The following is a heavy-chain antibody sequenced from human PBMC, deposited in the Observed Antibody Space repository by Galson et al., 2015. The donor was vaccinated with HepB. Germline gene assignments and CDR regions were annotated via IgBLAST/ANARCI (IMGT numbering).Heavy chain of an antibody. V-gene: IGHV3-7*03. J-gene: IGHJ6*02. Sequence: SLRLSCAASGFTFSSYWMSWVRQAPGKGLEWVANIKQDGSEKYYVDSVKGRFTISRDNAKNSLYLQMNSLRAEDTAVYYCARNYDFWSGYYPYYYYGMDVWGQGTTVTVSS. CDR1: GFTFSSYW. CDR2: IKQDGSEK. CDR3: ARNYDFWSGYYPYYYYGMDV. D-gene: IGHD3-3*01.